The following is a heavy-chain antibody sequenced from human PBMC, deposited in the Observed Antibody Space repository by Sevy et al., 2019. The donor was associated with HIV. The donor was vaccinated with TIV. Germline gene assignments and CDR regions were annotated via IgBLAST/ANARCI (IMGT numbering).Heavy chain of an antibody. CDR1: GYSISSGYY. J-gene: IGHJ4*02. V-gene: IGHV4-38-2*01. CDR2: IYQSGST. Sequence: SETLSLTCAVSGYSISSGYYWGWIRQPPGKGLEWIGSIYQSGSTYYNPSFKSQISISVDTSKNQFSLNLGSLTAADTAVYYCARGVGKWVVSSFAYWGQGTLVTDSS. D-gene: IGHD1-26*01. CDR3: ARGVGKWVVSSFAY.